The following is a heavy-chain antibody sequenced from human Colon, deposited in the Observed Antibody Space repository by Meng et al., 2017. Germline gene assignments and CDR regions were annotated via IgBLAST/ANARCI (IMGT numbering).Heavy chain of an antibody. J-gene: IGHJ1*01. V-gene: IGHV4-39*07. CDR1: GDSITKKNYY. Sequence: QVQLQASGPGLVKPSGTLSLTCAVSGDSITKKNYYWVWIRQPPGKGLEWIGNIYYTEATYYNPSLKGRVTISLDTSKNQFSLNLNAVTAADTAVYYCVSRIGGSSETDFWGQGTLVTVSS. D-gene: IGHD1-26*01. CDR3: VSRIGGSSETDF. CDR2: IYYTEAT.